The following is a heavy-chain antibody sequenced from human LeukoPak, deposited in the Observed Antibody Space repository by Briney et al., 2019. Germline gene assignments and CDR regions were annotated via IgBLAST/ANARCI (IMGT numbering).Heavy chain of an antibody. J-gene: IGHJ3*02. D-gene: IGHD2-15*01. Sequence: GGSLRLSCAASGFTFSSYGMHWVRQAPGKGLEWVAVISYDGSNKYYADSVKGRFTISRDNSKNTLYLQMNSLRAEDTAVYYCANLGYCSGGSCNRGNDAFDIWGQGTMVTVSS. CDR2: ISYDGSNK. CDR1: GFTFSSYG. V-gene: IGHV3-30*18. CDR3: ANLGYCSGGSCNRGNDAFDI.